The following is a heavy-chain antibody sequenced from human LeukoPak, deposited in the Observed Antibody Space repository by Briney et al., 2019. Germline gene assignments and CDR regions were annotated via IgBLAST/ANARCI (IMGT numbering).Heavy chain of an antibody. J-gene: IGHJ4*02. V-gene: IGHV4-34*01. Sequence: PSETLSLTCAVYGGSFSGYYWSWIRQPPGKGLEWIGEINHSGSTNYNPSLKSRVTISVGTSKNQFSLKLSSVTAADTAVYYCASLGGGPEVFDSGGGETLVTVPS. CDR1: GGSFSGYY. D-gene: IGHD3-16*01. CDR3: ASLGGGPEVFDS. CDR2: INHSGST.